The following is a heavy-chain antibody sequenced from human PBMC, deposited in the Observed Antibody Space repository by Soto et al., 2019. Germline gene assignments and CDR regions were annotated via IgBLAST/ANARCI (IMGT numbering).Heavy chain of an antibody. V-gene: IGHV3-30*18. J-gene: IGHJ6*02. CDR2: ISYDGTNK. Sequence: QVQLVESGGGEVQPGRSLTISCAASGFTFSTYGMHWVRQTPGKGLEWVAVISYDGTNKFYSDSVKGRFTIPRDNFKNARTLQMNSLRAADTAVYSCAKDLQSYGDYDYYCYGMDGGGLGTRVTVSS. CDR3: AKDLQSYGDYDYYCYGMDG. CDR1: GFTFSTYG. D-gene: IGHD4-17*01.